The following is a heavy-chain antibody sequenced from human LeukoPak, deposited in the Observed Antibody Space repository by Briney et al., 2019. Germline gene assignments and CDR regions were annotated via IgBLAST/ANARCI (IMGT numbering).Heavy chain of an antibody. V-gene: IGHV1-46*01. CDR3: ARDQEAFDY. CDR1: GYTFTSYY. J-gene: IGHJ4*02. CDR2: IYPRDGST. Sequence: ASVKVSCKASGYTFTSYYIHWVRQAPGQGLEWMGMIYPRDGSTSYAQKFQGRVTVTRDTSTSTVHMELSGLRSEDTAVYYCARDQEAFDYWGQGTLVTVSS.